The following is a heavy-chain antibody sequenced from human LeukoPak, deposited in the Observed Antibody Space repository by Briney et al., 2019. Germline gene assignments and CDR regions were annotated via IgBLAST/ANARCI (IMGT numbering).Heavy chain of an antibody. CDR2: ISYDGSNK. Sequence: PGRSLRFSCAGSGFTFSSNGMHWVRQAPGKGLEWGAVISYDGSNKDYADSVKGRFTISRDNSKNTLYLQMNSLRAEDTAVYYCARGYYSSSSDLVNWFDPWGQGTLVTVSS. D-gene: IGHD6-6*01. V-gene: IGHV3-30*03. J-gene: IGHJ5*02. CDR1: GFTFSSNG. CDR3: ARGYYSSSSDLVNWFDP.